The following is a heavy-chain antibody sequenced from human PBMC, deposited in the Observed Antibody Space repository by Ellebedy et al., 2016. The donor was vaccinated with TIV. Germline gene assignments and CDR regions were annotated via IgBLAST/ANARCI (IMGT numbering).Heavy chain of an antibody. D-gene: IGHD3-10*01. CDR1: GGTFSSYA. V-gene: IGHV1-69*04. CDR2: IIPILGIA. Sequence: AASVKVSCKASGGTFSSYAISWVRQAPGQGLEWMGRIIPILGIANYAQKFQGRVTITADKSTSTAYMELSSLRSEDTAVYYCARDLVRGVMDYYGMDVWGQGTTVTVSS. J-gene: IGHJ6*02. CDR3: ARDLVRGVMDYYGMDV.